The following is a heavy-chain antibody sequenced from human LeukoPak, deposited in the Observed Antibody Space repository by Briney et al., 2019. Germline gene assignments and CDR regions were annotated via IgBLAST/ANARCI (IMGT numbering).Heavy chain of an antibody. D-gene: IGHD3-10*01. J-gene: IGHJ6*02. CDR1: GFTFSSYT. Sequence: GGSLRLSRAASGFTFSSYTMNWVRQAPGKGLEWVSSISSSSSYIYHAESVKGRFTISRDNAKNSLYLQMNSLRAEDTAVYYCARVYASGSYYRGMDVWGQGTTVTVSS. CDR2: ISSSSSYI. V-gene: IGHV3-21*06. CDR3: ARVYASGSYYRGMDV.